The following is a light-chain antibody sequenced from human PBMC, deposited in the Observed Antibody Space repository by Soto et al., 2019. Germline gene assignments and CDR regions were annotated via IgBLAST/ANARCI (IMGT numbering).Light chain of an antibody. V-gene: IGKV3-20*01. J-gene: IGKJ1*01. CDR2: ATS. CDR3: HQYVTSPPAWA. Sequence: EIVLTQSPGTLSLSPGERATLSCRTSQSISSSYLAWSQQKPGQAPRLLISATSSRATGVPDRFSGSGSGTDFTLTISRLEPEDSAVYYCHQYVTSPPAWAFGQGTKVYI. CDR1: QSISSSY.